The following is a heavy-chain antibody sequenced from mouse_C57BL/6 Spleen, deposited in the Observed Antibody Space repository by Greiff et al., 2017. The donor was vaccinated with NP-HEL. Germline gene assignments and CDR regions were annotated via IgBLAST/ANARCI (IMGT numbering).Heavy chain of an antibody. CDR3: ARQGGYDGGYYFDY. D-gene: IGHD2-2*01. Sequence: EVKVVESGGDLVKPGGSLKLSCAASGFTFSSYGMSWVRQTPDKRLEWVATISSGGSYTSYPDSVKGRFTISRDNAKNTLYLQMSSLKSEDTAMYYCARQGGYDGGYYFDYWGQGTTLTVSS. V-gene: IGHV5-6*01. CDR1: GFTFSSYG. J-gene: IGHJ2*01. CDR2: ISSGGSYT.